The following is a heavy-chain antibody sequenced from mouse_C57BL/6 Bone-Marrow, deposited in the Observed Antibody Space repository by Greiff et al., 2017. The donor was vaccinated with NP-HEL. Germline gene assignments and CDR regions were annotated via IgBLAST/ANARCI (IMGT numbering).Heavy chain of an antibody. CDR3: ASGGYYGRSPFAY. J-gene: IGHJ3*01. CDR2: INPSSGYT. V-gene: IGHV1-4*01. CDR1: GYTFTSYT. Sequence: QVQLQQSGAELARPGASVKMSCKASGYTFTSYTMHWVKQRPGQGLKWIGYINPSSGYTKYNQKFKDKATLTADKSSSTAYMQLSSLTSEDSAVYDCASGGYYGRSPFAYWGQGTLVTVSA. D-gene: IGHD1-1*01.